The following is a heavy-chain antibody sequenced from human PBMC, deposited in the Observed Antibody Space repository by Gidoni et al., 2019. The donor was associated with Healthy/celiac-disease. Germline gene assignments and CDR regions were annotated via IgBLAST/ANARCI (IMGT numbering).Heavy chain of an antibody. CDR2: IIPSLGIA. Sequence: QVQLVQSGAEVKKPGSSVKVPCKASGGTFSSYAISWVRQAPGQGLEWMGRIIPSLGIANYAQKFQGRVTITADKSTSTAYMELSSLRSEDTAVYYCAREWAGDAFDIWGQGTMVTVSS. V-gene: IGHV1-69*04. CDR1: GGTFSSYA. J-gene: IGHJ3*02. D-gene: IGHD1-26*01. CDR3: AREWAGDAFDI.